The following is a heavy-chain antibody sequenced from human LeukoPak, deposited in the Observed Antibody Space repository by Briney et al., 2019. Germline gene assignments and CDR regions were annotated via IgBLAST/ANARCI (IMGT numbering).Heavy chain of an antibody. D-gene: IGHD2-15*01. CDR1: GGTFSSYA. CDR2: MNPNSGNT. V-gene: IGHV1-8*02. Sequence: GASVKVSCKASGGTFSSYAISWVRQATGQGLEWMGWMNPNSGNTGYAQKFQGRVTMTRNTSISTAYMELSSLRSEDTAVYYCASVVVVVAADAFDIWGQGTMVTVSS. CDR3: ASVVVVVAADAFDI. J-gene: IGHJ3*02.